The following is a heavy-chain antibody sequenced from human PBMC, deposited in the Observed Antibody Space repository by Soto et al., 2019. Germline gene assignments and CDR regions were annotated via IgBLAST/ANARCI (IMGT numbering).Heavy chain of an antibody. Sequence: RASVKVSCKASGYTFTSYAMHWVRQAPGQRLEWMGWINAGNGNTKYSQKFQGRVTITRDTSASTAYMELSSLRSEDTAVYYCARRGYSYGYRVWFDPWGQGTLVTVSS. CDR3: ARRGYSYGYRVWFDP. CDR2: INAGNGNT. J-gene: IGHJ5*02. D-gene: IGHD5-18*01. CDR1: GYTFTSYA. V-gene: IGHV1-3*01.